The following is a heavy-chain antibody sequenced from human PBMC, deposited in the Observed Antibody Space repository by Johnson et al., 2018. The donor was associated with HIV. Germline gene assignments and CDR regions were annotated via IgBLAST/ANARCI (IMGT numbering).Heavy chain of an antibody. CDR2: IKQDGTNK. V-gene: IGHV3-30*04. Sequence: QVQLVECGGGLVQPGGSLRLSCAASGFTFSSYAMHWVRQAPGKGLEWVANIKQDGTNKHFADSVKGRFTISRDNSKNTLYLQMNSLRAEDTAVDYCARDNIVLMVGGAFDIWGQGTMVTVSS. D-gene: IGHD2-8*01. CDR1: GFTFSSYA. CDR3: ARDNIVLMVGGAFDI. J-gene: IGHJ3*02.